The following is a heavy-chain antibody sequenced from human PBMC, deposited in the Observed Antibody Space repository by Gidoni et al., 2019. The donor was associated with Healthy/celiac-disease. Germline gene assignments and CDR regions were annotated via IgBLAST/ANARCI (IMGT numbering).Heavy chain of an antibody. CDR2: IYYSGRT. CDR1: GGSISSSSYY. J-gene: IGHJ6*02. V-gene: IGHV4-39*01. Sequence: QLQLPESGPGLVKPSETLSLTCTVSGGSISSSSYYWGWIRQPPGKGLEWIGSIYYSGRTYYNPSLKSRVTISVDTSKNQFSLKLSSVTAADTAVYYCARLGTRQVVVGDVWGQGTTVTVSS. CDR3: ARLGTRQVVVGDV. D-gene: IGHD3-22*01.